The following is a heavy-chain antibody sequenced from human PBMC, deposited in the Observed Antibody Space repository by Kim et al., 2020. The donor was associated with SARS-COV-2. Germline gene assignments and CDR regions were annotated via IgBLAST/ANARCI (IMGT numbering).Heavy chain of an antibody. J-gene: IGHJ4*02. CDR1: GFTFSTYA. V-gene: IGHV3-23*03. CDR2: IYNTGTTT. CDR3: AKHYGNYFDY. Sequence: GGSLRLSCVASGFTFSTYAMSWVRQAPEKGLEWVSVIYNTGTTTSYIDSVKGRFTVSRDNSKNTLYLQMNSLRAEDTAVYYCAKHYGNYFDYWGQGTLVT. D-gene: IGHD3-16*01.